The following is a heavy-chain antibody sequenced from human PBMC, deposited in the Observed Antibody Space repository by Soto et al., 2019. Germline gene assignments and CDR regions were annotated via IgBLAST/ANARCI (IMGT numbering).Heavy chain of an antibody. CDR1: GGTFSSYA. J-gene: IGHJ5*02. CDR2: IIPIFGTA. V-gene: IGHV1-69*13. CDR3: ARTLDIVVVVAATRPSWFDP. D-gene: IGHD2-15*01. Sequence: SVKVSCKASGGTFSSYAISWVRQAPGQGLEWMGGIIPIFGTANYAQKFQGRVTITADESTSTAYMELSSLRSEDTAVYYCARTLDIVVVVAATRPSWFDPWGQGTLVTVSS.